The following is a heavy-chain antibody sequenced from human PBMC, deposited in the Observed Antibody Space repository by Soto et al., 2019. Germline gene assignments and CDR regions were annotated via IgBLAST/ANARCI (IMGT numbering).Heavy chain of an antibody. CDR2: IYPNTETT. D-gene: IGHD6-25*01. V-gene: IGHV1-2*02. J-gene: IGHJ4*02. CDR1: GYRFSGYY. Sequence: GSVKVSCKASGYRFSGYYIQLVRQAPGQGPGWLGWIYPNTETTDSSKKFQGRVTMTSDMSTRTVYMELRDLRSYDTAVYYCVSLQNSGWPGVHWGQGTMVTVSS. CDR3: VSLQNSGWPGVH.